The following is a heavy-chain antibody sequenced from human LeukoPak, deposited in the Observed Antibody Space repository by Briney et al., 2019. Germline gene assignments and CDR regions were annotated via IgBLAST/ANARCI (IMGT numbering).Heavy chain of an antibody. CDR1: GGSFSGYY. CDR2: INHSGST. Sequence: SGTLSLTCAVYGGSFSGYYWSWIRQPPGKGLEWIGEINHSGSTNYNPSLKSRVTISVDTSKNQFSLKLSSVTAADTAVYYCARGPWDPLTSCYYFDYWGQGTLVTVSS. CDR3: ARGPWDPLTSCYYFDY. D-gene: IGHD2-2*01. J-gene: IGHJ4*02. V-gene: IGHV4-34*01.